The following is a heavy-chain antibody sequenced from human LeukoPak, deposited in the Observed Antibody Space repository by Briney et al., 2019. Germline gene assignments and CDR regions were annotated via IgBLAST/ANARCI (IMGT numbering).Heavy chain of an antibody. CDR3: ARDWGVGGRPGYMDV. Sequence: PGGSLRLSCAASGFTFSSYAMSWVRQAPGKGLEWVSAISGSGGSTYYADSVKGRFTISRDNAKNSLYLQMNSLRAEDTAVYYCARDWGVGGRPGYMDVWGKGTTVTVSS. D-gene: IGHD6-6*01. V-gene: IGHV3-23*01. J-gene: IGHJ6*03. CDR1: GFTFSSYA. CDR2: ISGSGGST.